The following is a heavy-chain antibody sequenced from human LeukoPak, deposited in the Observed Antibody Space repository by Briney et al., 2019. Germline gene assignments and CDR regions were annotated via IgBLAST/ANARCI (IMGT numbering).Heavy chain of an antibody. J-gene: IGHJ6*02. Sequence: PGGSLRLSCAASGFTFSSYVMSWVRQAPGKGLEWVLRISDNGVTRYYADSVKGRFTISRDNSDNTVYLQMNSLRAEDTAIYYCAKAPAPYYYYYGMDVWGRRTAVTVSS. CDR3: AKAPAPYYYYYGMDV. CDR1: GFTFSSYV. CDR2: ISDNGVTR. V-gene: IGHV3-23*01.